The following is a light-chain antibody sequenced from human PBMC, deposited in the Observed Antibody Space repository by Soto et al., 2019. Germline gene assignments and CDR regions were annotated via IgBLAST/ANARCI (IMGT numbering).Light chain of an antibody. Sequence: DIQMTQSPSTLSASVGDRVTITCRASQNINRWLAWYQEKPGKAPKVLIYDASRSQSGVPPRFSGSGFGTEFTLTISSLQPDDFATYYCQQYNSYSRTFGQGTKVDIK. CDR3: QQYNSYSRT. CDR1: QNINRW. J-gene: IGKJ1*01. V-gene: IGKV1-5*01. CDR2: DAS.